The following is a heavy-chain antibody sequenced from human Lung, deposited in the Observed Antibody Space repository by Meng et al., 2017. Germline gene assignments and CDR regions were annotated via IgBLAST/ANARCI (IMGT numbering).Heavy chain of an antibody. J-gene: IGHJ4*02. D-gene: IGHD4-11*01. CDR3: ARGPTTMAHDFDY. CDR1: GGSVSDYY. CDR2: INHSGST. V-gene: IGHV4-34*01. Sequence: PIPQWGAGLVEPSGTRSRTRGASGGSVSDYYWSWIRQPPGKGLEWIGEINHSGSTNYNPSLESRATISVDTSQNNLSLKLSSVTAADSAVYYCARGPTTMAHDFDYWGQGTLVTVSS.